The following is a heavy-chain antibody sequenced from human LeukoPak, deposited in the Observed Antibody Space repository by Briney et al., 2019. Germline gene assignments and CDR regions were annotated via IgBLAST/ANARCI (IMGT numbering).Heavy chain of an antibody. CDR2: ISDSGRDT. D-gene: IGHD6-6*01. V-gene: IGHV3-23*01. CDR3: AKRVPYSSSSVYFDY. CDR1: GFMFSSYG. Sequence: GGSLRLSRAASGFMFSSYGMSWVRQAPGKGLEWVSAISDSGRDTYFADSVKGRFTISRDNSKNAPYLQMNSLRAEDTAIYYCAKRVPYSSSSVYFDYWGQGTLVTVSS. J-gene: IGHJ4*02.